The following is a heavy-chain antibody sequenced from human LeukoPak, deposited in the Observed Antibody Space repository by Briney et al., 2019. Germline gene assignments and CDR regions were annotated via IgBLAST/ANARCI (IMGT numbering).Heavy chain of an antibody. CDR1: GYSISSGYY. Sequence: PSETLSLTCTVSGYSISSGYYWGWIRQPPGKGLEWIGSIYHSGSTYYNPSLKSRVTISVDTSKNQFSLKLSSVTAADTAVYYCARGHPTGRIQLWLLWGQGTLVTVSS. CDR3: ARGHPTGRIQLWLL. V-gene: IGHV4-38-2*02. CDR2: IYHSGST. D-gene: IGHD5-18*01. J-gene: IGHJ4*02.